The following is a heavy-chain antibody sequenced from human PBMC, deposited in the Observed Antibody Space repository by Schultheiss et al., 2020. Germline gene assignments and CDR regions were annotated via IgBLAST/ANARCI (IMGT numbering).Heavy chain of an antibody. Sequence: GGSLRLSCAASGFTFSSYWMHWVRQAPGKGLVWVAVIWYDGSNKYYADSVKGRFTISRDNSKNTLYLQMNSLRAEDTAVYYCARESHYSNINWFDPWGQGTLVTVSS. CDR1: GFTFSSYW. J-gene: IGHJ5*02. V-gene: IGHV3-33*08. CDR3: ARESHYSNINWFDP. D-gene: IGHD4-11*01. CDR2: IWYDGSNK.